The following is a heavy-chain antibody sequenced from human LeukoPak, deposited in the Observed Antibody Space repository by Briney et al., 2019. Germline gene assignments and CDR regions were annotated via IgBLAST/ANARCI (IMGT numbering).Heavy chain of an antibody. Sequence: ASVKVSYKASGYTFTSYDINWVRQATGQGLEWMGWMNPNSGNTGYAQKFQGRVTMTRNTSISTAYMELSSLRSEDTAVYYCARDRSIAARPGVWFDHWGQGTLVTVSS. V-gene: IGHV1-8*01. CDR3: ARDRSIAARPGVWFDH. D-gene: IGHD6-6*01. CDR1: GYTFTSYD. CDR2: MNPNSGNT. J-gene: IGHJ5*02.